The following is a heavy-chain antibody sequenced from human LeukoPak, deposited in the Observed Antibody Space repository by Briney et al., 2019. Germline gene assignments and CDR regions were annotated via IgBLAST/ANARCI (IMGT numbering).Heavy chain of an antibody. V-gene: IGHV3-48*01. CDR1: GFTFSSYS. CDR2: ISSSSSTI. Sequence: GGSLRLSCAASGFTFSSYSMNWVRQAPGKGLEWVSYISSSSSTIYCADSVKGRFTISRDNVKNSLYLQMNSLRAEDTAVYYCARSVVVHDAFDIWGQGTMVTVSS. D-gene: IGHD3-22*01. J-gene: IGHJ3*02. CDR3: ARSVVVHDAFDI.